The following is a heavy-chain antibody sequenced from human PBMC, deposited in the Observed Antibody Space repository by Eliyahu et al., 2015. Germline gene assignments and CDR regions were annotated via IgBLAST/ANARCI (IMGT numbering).Heavy chain of an antibody. Sequence: QVQLVESGGGVVQPGXSLXLXXXTSGFIFSXYGMHWVRQAPGKGLEWVAVISFHGTKQLYADSVKGRFTISRDNSSNTLYLQMNGLRPEDTAMYYCAKGGAYSYDDVDYWGRGTLVTVSS. CDR3: AKGGAYSYDDVDY. V-gene: IGHV3-30*18. CDR1: GFIFSXYG. J-gene: IGHJ4*02. CDR2: ISFHGTKQ. D-gene: IGHD5-18*01.